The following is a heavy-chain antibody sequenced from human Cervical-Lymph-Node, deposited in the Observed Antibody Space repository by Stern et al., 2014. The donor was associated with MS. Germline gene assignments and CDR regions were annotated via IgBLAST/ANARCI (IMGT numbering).Heavy chain of an antibody. J-gene: IGHJ4*02. CDR2: ITGGGAGT. CDR1: GFTFSTSA. CDR3: AAPHDYRDY. Sequence: EVQLVESGGGLVQPGGSLRLSCAASGFTFSTSAMSWVRQAPGKGLEWVSAITGGGAGTCYADSAKGRFPISRDNSKDTPYMQTNSLRAEDSAVYSFAAPHDYRDYWGQGTLVTVSS. V-gene: IGHV3-23*04. D-gene: IGHD4-11*01.